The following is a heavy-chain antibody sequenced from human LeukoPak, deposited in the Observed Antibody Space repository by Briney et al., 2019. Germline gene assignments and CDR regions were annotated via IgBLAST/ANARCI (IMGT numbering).Heavy chain of an antibody. V-gene: IGHV4-59*08. J-gene: IGHJ4*02. CDR1: GGSIRSYY. CDR2: IYHSGST. D-gene: IGHD6-25*01. Sequence: SETLSLTCTVSGGSIRSYYWSWIRQPPGKGLEWIGYIYHSGSTDYNPSLKSRVTISVDTSKNQFSLELTSVTAADTAVYYCARRGQRLDFDYWGQGTRVTVSS. CDR3: ARRGQRLDFDY.